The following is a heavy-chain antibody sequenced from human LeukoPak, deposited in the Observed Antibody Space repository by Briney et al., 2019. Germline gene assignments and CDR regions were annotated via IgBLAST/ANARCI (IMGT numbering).Heavy chain of an antibody. D-gene: IGHD2-15*01. CDR3: ALLGCSGGGCYGRYYFDY. Sequence: PGGSLRLSCAASGFTVSSNYMSWVRQAPGKGLEWVSVIYSGGSTYYADSVKGRFTIPRDNSKNTLYLQMNSLRAEDTAVYYCALLGCSGGGCYGRYYFDYWGQGTLVTVSS. CDR2: IYSGGST. V-gene: IGHV3-53*01. CDR1: GFTVSSNY. J-gene: IGHJ4*02.